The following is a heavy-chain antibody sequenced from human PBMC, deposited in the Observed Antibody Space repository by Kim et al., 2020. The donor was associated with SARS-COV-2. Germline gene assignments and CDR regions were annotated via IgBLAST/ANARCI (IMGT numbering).Heavy chain of an antibody. J-gene: IGHJ4*02. D-gene: IGHD3-9*01. Sequence: FTISRDNAKNSLYLQMNSLRAEDTAVYYCARRSIYDILTGYYTQKYYFDYWGQGTLVTVSS. V-gene: IGHV3-11*06. CDR3: ARRSIYDILTGYYTQKYYFDY.